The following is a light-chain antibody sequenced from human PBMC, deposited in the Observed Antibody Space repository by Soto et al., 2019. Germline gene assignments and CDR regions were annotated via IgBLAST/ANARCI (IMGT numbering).Light chain of an antibody. J-gene: IGKJ1*01. CDR2: GAS. CDR3: QQYGSSPTT. V-gene: IGKV3-15*01. CDR1: QSVSSN. Sequence: EIVLSQSPATLSVSPGDRATLSCRASQSVSSNLAWYQQKPGQTPRLLIYGASTRATGVPPRFSGSRSGTEFTLTISRLEPEDFAVYYCQQYGSSPTTLGQGTKVDI.